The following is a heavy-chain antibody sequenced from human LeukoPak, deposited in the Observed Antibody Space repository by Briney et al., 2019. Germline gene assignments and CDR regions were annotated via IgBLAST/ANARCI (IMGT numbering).Heavy chain of an antibody. J-gene: IGHJ6*02. CDR2: IYYSGST. CDR1: GGSISSSSYY. V-gene: IGHV4-39*01. D-gene: IGHD2-2*01. CDR3: AGRDCSSTSCYFYYYGMDV. Sequence: SETLSLTCTVSGGSISSSSYYWGWIRQPPGKGLEWIGSIYYSGSTYYNPSLKSRVTISVDTSKSQFSLKLSSVTAADTAVYYCAGRDCSSTSCYFYYYGMDVWGQGTTVTVSS.